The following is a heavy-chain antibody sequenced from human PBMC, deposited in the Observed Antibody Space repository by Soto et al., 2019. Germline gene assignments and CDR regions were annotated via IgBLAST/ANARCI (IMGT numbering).Heavy chain of an antibody. CDR1: GFTFTSSA. CDR2: IAVGSGYT. D-gene: IGHD2-8*01. Sequence: SVKVSCKASGFTFTSSAFQWVRQALGQRLEWIGWIAVGSGYTNYAQRFQDRVTLTRDMSTATTYMELSRLTSEDTAIYYCAADATAWQQMVPSDYWGQGTLVTVSS. CDR3: AADATAWQQMVPSDY. J-gene: IGHJ4*02. V-gene: IGHV1-58*01.